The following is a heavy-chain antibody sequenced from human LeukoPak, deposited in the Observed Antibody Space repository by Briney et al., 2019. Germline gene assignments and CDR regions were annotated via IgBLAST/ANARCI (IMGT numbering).Heavy chain of an antibody. D-gene: IGHD3-10*01. CDR1: GFTYSSYG. V-gene: IGHV3-33*05. Sequence: GGSLRLSCAASGFTYSSYGMHWVRQAPGKGLEWVAVISYDGGNKYYADSVKGRFSISRDNSKNTLYLQMNSLRAEDTAMYYCTRAHGRITRDAYLDYWGQGTLVTVSS. J-gene: IGHJ4*02. CDR3: TRAHGRITRDAYLDY. CDR2: ISYDGGNK.